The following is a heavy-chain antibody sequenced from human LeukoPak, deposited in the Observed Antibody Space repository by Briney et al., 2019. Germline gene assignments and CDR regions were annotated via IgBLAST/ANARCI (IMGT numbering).Heavy chain of an antibody. V-gene: IGHV4-59*12. J-gene: IGHJ6*03. CDR2: IYYSGST. D-gene: IGHD2-2*01. CDR3: ARVVPAAIAYYYYYMDV. CDR1: GGSISSYY. Sequence: SETLSLTCTVSGGSISSYYWSWIRQPPGKGLEWIGYIYYSGSTYYNPSLKSRVTISVDTSRNQFSLNLSSVTAADTAVYYCARVVPAAIAYYYYYMDVWGKGTTVTVSS.